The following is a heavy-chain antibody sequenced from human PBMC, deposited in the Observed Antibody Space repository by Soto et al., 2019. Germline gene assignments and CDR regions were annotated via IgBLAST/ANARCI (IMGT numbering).Heavy chain of an antibody. J-gene: IGHJ5*02. D-gene: IGHD2-8*01. Sequence: SVKVSCKASGGTFSSYAISWVRQAPGQGLEWMGGIIPIFGTANYAQKFQGRVTITADESTSTAYMELSSLRSEDTAVYYCARDLPLYCTNGVCSESQLDPWGQGTLVTVSS. V-gene: IGHV1-69*13. CDR2: IIPIFGTA. CDR1: GGTFSSYA. CDR3: ARDLPLYCTNGVCSESQLDP.